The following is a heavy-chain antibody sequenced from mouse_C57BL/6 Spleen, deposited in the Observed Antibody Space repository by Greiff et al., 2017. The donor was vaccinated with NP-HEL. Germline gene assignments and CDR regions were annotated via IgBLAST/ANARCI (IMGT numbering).Heavy chain of an antibody. CDR3: AREPTYSNYEYFDV. J-gene: IGHJ1*03. Sequence: QVQLQQPGAELVKPGASVKMSCKASGYTFTSYWITWVKQRPGQGLEWIGDIYPGSGSTNYNEKFKSKATLTVDTSSSTAYMQLSSLTSEDSAVYYCAREPTYSNYEYFDVWGTGTTVTVSS. D-gene: IGHD2-5*01. V-gene: IGHV1-55*01. CDR1: GYTFTSYW. CDR2: IYPGSGST.